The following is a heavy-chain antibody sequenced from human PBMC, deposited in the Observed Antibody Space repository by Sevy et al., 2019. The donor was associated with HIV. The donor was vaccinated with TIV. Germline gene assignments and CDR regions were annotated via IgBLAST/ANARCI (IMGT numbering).Heavy chain of an antibody. V-gene: IGHV3-23*01. Sequence: GGSLRLSCAASGFPFSNYAMSWIRQAPGKGLEWVSTLIGGGSRTDYADSVTGRFTISRDNSKNTLYLQMNSLGADDTAIYYCAKRRVQSGLSGGGANYGWDVCGHGTTVTVSS. CDR2: LIGGGSRT. CDR1: GFPFSNYA. J-gene: IGHJ6*02. D-gene: IGHD2-15*01. CDR3: AKRRVQSGLSGGGANYGWDV.